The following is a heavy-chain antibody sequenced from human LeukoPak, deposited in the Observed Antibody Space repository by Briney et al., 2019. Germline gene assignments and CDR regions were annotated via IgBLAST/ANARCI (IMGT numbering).Heavy chain of an antibody. CDR1: GFTFSNYA. D-gene: IGHD3-22*01. CDR3: ARAFGDNGYYQLPIDY. CDR2: ITASGDTT. V-gene: IGHV3-23*01. Sequence: GGSLRLSCAASGFTFSNYAMSWVRQVPGKGLEWVAGITASGDTTHHVDSVKGRFTISRDNSENTLFLQMHSPRVEDTASYYCARAFGDNGYYQLPIDYWGQGTLVTVSS. J-gene: IGHJ4*02.